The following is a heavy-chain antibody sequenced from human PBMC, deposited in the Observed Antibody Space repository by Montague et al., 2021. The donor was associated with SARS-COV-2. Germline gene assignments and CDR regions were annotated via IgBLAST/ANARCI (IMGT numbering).Heavy chain of an antibody. V-gene: IGHV4-39*01. CDR2: VYYNGNT. CDR1: GGSPFSSSYY. D-gene: IGHD3-10*01. J-gene: IGHJ5*02. Sequence: SETLSLTCTVSGGSPFSSSYYWGWIRQPPGKGLEWIGSVYYNGNTNYXXXLKSRVTISLDTSENQISLNLDSVTAADTAVYYCVRPGGSESHWFDRWGQGTLVTVSS. CDR3: VRPGGSESHWFDR.